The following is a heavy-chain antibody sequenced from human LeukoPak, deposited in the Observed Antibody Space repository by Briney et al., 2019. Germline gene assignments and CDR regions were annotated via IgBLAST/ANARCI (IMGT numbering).Heavy chain of an antibody. CDR3: ARDLTHRRNYDNSGYQIVPAF. CDR2: ISGYNGNT. CDR1: GYIFTNFG. V-gene: IGHV1-18*01. Sequence: ASVKASCKASGYIFTNFGISWVRQARGQGLEWMGWISGYNGNTKYVQKFQGRVTMTTDTSTSTAYMELRSQRSDDTAVYYCARDLTHRRNYDNSGYQIVPAFRGQGTLVTVSS. J-gene: IGHJ4*02. D-gene: IGHD3-22*01.